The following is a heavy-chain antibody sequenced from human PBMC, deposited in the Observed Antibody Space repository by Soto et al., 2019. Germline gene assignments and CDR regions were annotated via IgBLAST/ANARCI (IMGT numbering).Heavy chain of an antibody. D-gene: IGHD5-12*01. CDR2: VKDGGHT. J-gene: IGHJ4*02. CDR3: ARGQEGVVATH. CDR1: GGSLSGYY. Sequence: QVQLQQWGAGLLKPSETLSLNCAVTGGSLSGYYWSWIRQPPGKGLEWIGEVKDGGHTNYSPSLRGRVAISPDTSNNQFSRRLNSVTAADTGVYYCARGQEGVVATHWDQGSLVTVSS. V-gene: IGHV4-34*01.